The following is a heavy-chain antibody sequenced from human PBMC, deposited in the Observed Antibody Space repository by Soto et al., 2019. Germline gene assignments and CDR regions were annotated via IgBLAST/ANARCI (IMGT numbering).Heavy chain of an antibody. CDR2: ISNSGST. Sequence: QVQLQESGPGLVKPSETLSLTCSVSGDSIRSYYWSWFRQPPGKGLEWIGYISNSGSTKYNPSLKSRVIMSMDTSKNQFSLRMTSVTAADTAFYYCTRGGSGYSSTWAAYWGQGILVTVSS. V-gene: IGHV4-59*01. CDR3: TRGGSGYSSTWAAY. D-gene: IGHD6-13*01. CDR1: GDSIRSYY. J-gene: IGHJ4*02.